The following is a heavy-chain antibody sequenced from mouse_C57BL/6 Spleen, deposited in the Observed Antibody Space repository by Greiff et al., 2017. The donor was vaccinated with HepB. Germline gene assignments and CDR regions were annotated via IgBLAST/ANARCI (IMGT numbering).Heavy chain of an antibody. CDR2: INYDGSST. CDR1: GFTFSDYY. V-gene: IGHV5-16*01. D-gene: IGHD2-5*01. Sequence: EVHLVESEGGLVQPGSSMKLSCTASGFTFSDYYMAWVRQVPEKGLEWVANINYDGSSTYYLDSLKSRFIISRDNAKNILYLQMSSLKSEDTATYYCAREASNYGYWYFDVWGTGTTVTVSS. J-gene: IGHJ1*03. CDR3: AREASNYGYWYFDV.